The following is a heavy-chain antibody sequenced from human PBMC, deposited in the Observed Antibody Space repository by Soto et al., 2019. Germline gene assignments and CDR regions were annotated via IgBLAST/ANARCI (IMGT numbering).Heavy chain of an antibody. CDR1: GFTFSSYA. J-gene: IGHJ4*02. D-gene: IGHD3-3*01. V-gene: IGHV3-30-3*01. Sequence: GGSLRLSCAASGFTFSSYAIHWVRQAPGKGLEWVAVISYDGSNKYYADSVKGRFTISRDNSKNTLYLQMNSLRAEDTAVYYCARDLPRDFYGKIHYWGQATLVTVAS. CDR3: ARDLPRDFYGKIHY. CDR2: ISYDGSNK.